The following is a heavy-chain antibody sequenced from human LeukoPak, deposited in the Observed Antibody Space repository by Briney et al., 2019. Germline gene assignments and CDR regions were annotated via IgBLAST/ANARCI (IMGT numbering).Heavy chain of an antibody. J-gene: IGHJ4*02. V-gene: IGHV1-69*13. Sequence: ASVKVSCKASGGTFSSYAISWVRQAPGQGLEWMGGIIPIFGTANYAQKFQGRVTITADESTSTAYMELSSLRSEDTAVYYCAREWIGNGWSAFDYWGQGTLLTVSS. CDR2: IIPIFGTA. D-gene: IGHD6-19*01. CDR1: GGTFSSYA. CDR3: AREWIGNGWSAFDY.